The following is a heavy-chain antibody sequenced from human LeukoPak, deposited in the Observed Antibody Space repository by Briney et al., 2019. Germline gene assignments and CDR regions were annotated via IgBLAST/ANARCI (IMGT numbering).Heavy chain of an antibody. J-gene: IGHJ4*02. V-gene: IGHV3-64*01. Sequence: GGSLRLSCAASGFTFSSCAIYWVRQAPGRGLEFVSAISSSGSRTYYANSMKGRFTISRDNSKNTVYLQMGSLRTEDMAVYYCVSGSGITRSGPDSWGQGTLVTVSS. CDR3: VSGSGITRSGPDS. D-gene: IGHD1-7*01. CDR2: ISSSGSRT. CDR1: GFTFSSCA.